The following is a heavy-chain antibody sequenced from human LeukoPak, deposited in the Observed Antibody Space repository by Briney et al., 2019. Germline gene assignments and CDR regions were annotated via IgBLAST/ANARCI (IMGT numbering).Heavy chain of an antibody. Sequence: SVKVSCKASGGTFSSYAISWVRQAPGQGLEWMGRIIPILGIANYAQKFQGRVTITADKSTSTAYMELSSLRPEDTAVYYCARDLCHSYGCSTHFDYWGQGTLVTVSS. CDR2: IIPILGIA. CDR3: ARDLCHSYGCSTHFDY. D-gene: IGHD5-18*01. CDR1: GGTFSSYA. J-gene: IGHJ4*02. V-gene: IGHV1-69*04.